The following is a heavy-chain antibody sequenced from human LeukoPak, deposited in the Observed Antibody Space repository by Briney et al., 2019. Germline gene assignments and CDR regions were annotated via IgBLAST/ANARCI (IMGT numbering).Heavy chain of an antibody. D-gene: IGHD1-26*01. CDR3: ARSHSGSYPYDDAFDI. V-gene: IGHV4-4*02. J-gene: IGHJ3*02. CDR1: GGSISSSNW. Sequence: SGTLSLTCAVSGGSISSSNWWSWVRQPPGKGLEWIGEIYHSGSTNYSPSLKSRVTISLDKSKNQFSLKLSSVTAADTAVYYCARSHSGSYPYDDAFDIWGQGTMVTVSS. CDR2: IYHSGST.